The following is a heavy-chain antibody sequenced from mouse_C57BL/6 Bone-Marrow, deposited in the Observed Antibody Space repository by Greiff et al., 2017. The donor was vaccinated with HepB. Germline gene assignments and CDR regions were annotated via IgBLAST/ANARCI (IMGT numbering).Heavy chain of an antibody. CDR1: GFTFSSYA. J-gene: IGHJ1*03. D-gene: IGHD2-3*01. CDR2: ISDGGSYT. V-gene: IGHV5-4*01. Sequence: EVKLMESGGGLVKPGGSLKLSCAASGFTFSSYAMSWVCQTPEKRLEWVATISDGGSYTYYPDNVKGRFTISRDNAKNNLYLQMSHLKSEDTAMYYCARDDGYYWYFDVWGTGTTVTVSS. CDR3: ARDDGYYWYFDV.